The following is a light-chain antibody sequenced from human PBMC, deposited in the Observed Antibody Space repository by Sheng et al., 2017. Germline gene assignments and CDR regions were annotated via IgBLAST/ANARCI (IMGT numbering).Light chain of an antibody. V-gene: IGKV3-20*01. CDR2: GAS. Sequence: EIVLTQSPDTLSLSPGERVTLSCRASQSVSSNYLAWYQQKPGQAPRLLIYGASTRATGIPDRFSGSGSGTDFSLTISRLEPEDFAVYYCQQYNNWPLTFGPGTKVDIK. J-gene: IGKJ3*01. CDR3: QQYNNWPLT. CDR1: QSVSSNY.